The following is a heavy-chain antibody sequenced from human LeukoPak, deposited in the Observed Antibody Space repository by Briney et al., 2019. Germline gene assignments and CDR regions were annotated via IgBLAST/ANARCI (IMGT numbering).Heavy chain of an antibody. D-gene: IGHD5-12*01. J-gene: IGHJ3*02. Sequence: PGGSLRLSCAASGFTFSRHWMHWVRQAPGRGLVWFSHINSDGSRTGYAESVKGRFTISRDNGKNTLYLQVNSLRAEDTAVYYCARALTGGYTFDAFDMWGQGTMVTVSS. V-gene: IGHV3-74*01. CDR1: GFTFSRHW. CDR3: ARALTGGYTFDAFDM. CDR2: INSDGSRT.